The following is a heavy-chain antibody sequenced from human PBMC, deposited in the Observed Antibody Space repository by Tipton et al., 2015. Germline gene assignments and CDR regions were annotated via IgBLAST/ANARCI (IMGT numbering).Heavy chain of an antibody. CDR1: GGSISSSY. D-gene: IGHD4-17*01. J-gene: IGHJ2*01. CDR2: IYTSDST. CDR3: ARGGETTSYYFDL. V-gene: IGHV4-4*07. Sequence: TLSLTCTVSGGSISSSYWSWIRQPAGRGLEWIGLIYTSDSTKYNPSLKSRVTMSVDTSKNQFSLKLSSVTAADTAAYYCARGGETTSYYFDLWGRGTLVTVSS.